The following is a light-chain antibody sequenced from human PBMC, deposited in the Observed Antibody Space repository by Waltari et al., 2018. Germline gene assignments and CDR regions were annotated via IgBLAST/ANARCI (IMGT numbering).Light chain of an antibody. J-gene: IGLJ2*01. V-gene: IGLV2-8*01. CDR2: EGN. CDR3: SSYAGSKNYVV. CDR1: SSDIGGYNY. Sequence: QSALTQPPSASGSPGQSVTISCTGTSSDIGGYNYVSWYQQHPGKAPKLMIYEGNKRPTGGPDRFSVSKSGNTASLTVSGLQAEDEADYYCSSYAGSKNYVVFGGGTKLTVL.